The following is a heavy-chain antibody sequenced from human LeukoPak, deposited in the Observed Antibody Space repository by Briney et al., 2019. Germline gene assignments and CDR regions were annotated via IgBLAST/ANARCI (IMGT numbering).Heavy chain of an antibody. Sequence: PGGSLRLSCAASGFTFSSYSMNWVRQAPGKGLEWVSSISSSSNYIYYADSVKGRFTISRGNAKNSLYLQMNSLRAEDTAVYYCATKPRRGRRTDYWGQGTLVTVSS. CDR3: ATKPRRGRRTDY. CDR2: ISSSSNYI. D-gene: IGHD3-16*01. V-gene: IGHV3-21*01. CDR1: GFTFSSYS. J-gene: IGHJ4*02.